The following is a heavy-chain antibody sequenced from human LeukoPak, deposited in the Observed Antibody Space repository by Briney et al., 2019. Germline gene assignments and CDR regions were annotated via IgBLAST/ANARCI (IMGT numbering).Heavy chain of an antibody. CDR3: AKSVYGSGNY. J-gene: IGHJ4*02. CDR2: IYSGGST. D-gene: IGHD3-10*01. Sequence: GGSLRLSCAASGFSVSNNYMAWVRQAPGKGLEWVSFIYSGGSTYYADSVKGRFTISRDNSKNIVSLQMNSLRAEDTAVYYCAKSVYGSGNYWGQGTLVTVSS. V-gene: IGHV3-53*01. CDR1: GFSVSNNY.